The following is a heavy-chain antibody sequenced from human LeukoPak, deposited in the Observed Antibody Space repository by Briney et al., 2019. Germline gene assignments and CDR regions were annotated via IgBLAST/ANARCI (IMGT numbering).Heavy chain of an antibody. CDR2: VSYDGTSK. Sequence: PGRSLRLSCAASGFTFSSYAMYWVRQAPGKGLEWVAAVSYDGTSKYSADSVKGRFTISRDNSKNTLYLKMNSLRAEDTAVYFCAKRGVVIRVILVGFHKEAYYFDSWGQGALVTVSS. V-gene: IGHV3-30*04. J-gene: IGHJ4*02. CDR3: AKRGVVIRVILVGFHKEAYYFDS. D-gene: IGHD3-22*01. CDR1: GFTFSSYA.